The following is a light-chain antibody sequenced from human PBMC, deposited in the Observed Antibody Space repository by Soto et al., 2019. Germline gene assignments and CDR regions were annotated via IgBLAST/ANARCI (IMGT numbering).Light chain of an antibody. V-gene: IGKV3-20*01. CDR2: DAS. CDR3: QQYGSSPKT. CDR1: QSVSSY. Sequence: VLTPSPSPRSLSPGERSTLSCMASQSVSSYLAWYQQKPGQAPRLLIYDASARATGIPTRFSGSGSGTDFTLTISRLEPEDFAVYYCQQYGSSPKTFGQGAKVDI. J-gene: IGKJ1*01.